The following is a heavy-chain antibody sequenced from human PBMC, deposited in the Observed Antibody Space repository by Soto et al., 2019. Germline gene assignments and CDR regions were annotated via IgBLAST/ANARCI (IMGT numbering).Heavy chain of an antibody. CDR1: GGTFSSYA. V-gene: IGHV1-69*12. CDR3: ERSLGSIAAHSDY. CDR2: IIPIFGTA. Sequence: QVQLVQSGAEVKKPGSSVKVSCKASGGTFSSYAISWVRQAPGQGLEWMGGIIPIFGTASYAQKFQGRVTITADEYTSTAYRELSSLRSEDTAVYCCERSLGSIAAHSDYWGQGTLVPVSS. D-gene: IGHD6-6*01. J-gene: IGHJ4*02.